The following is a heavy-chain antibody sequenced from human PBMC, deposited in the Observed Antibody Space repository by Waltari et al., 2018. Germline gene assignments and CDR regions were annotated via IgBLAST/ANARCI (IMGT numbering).Heavy chain of an antibody. J-gene: IGHJ4*02. V-gene: IGHV1-2*02. D-gene: IGHD3-3*01. Sequence: QVQLVQSGAEVKRPGASGKVSWTASGYIFTDYYMHWVRQAPGQGLEWMGWINPNSGGTNYAQKFQGRVIMTRDTSIGTVYMELSSLQSDDTAIYYCASWSAPFDYWGQGTLVTVSS. CDR2: INPNSGGT. CDR1: GYIFTDYY. CDR3: ASWSAPFDY.